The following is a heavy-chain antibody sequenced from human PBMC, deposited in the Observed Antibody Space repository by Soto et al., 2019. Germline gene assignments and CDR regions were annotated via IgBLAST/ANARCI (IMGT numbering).Heavy chain of an antibody. Sequence: EVQLVESGGGLVKPGGSLRLSCAASGFTFSSYTMNWVRQAPGKGLEWVSSISSSSSYIYYADSVKGRFTISRDNAKNSLYLQMNGLSAEDTAVYYCARILIIGPTRGSYFDYWGQGTLVTVSS. CDR2: ISSSSSYI. V-gene: IGHV3-21*01. CDR1: GFTFSSYT. D-gene: IGHD1-20*01. CDR3: ARILIIGPTRGSYFDY. J-gene: IGHJ4*02.